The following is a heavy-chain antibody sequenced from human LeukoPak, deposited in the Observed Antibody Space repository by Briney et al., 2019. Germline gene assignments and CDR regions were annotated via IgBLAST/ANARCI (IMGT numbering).Heavy chain of an antibody. CDR3: ARGGAMDYDILTGYYLDY. J-gene: IGHJ4*02. V-gene: IGHV1-69*13. D-gene: IGHD3-9*01. CDR2: IIPIFGTA. CDR1: GYTFTGYY. Sequence: ASVKVSCKASGYTFTGYYMHWVRQAPGQGLEWMGGIIPIFGTANYAQKFQGRVTITADESTSTAYMELSSLRSEDTAVYYCARGGAMDYDILTGYYLDYWGQGTLVTVSS.